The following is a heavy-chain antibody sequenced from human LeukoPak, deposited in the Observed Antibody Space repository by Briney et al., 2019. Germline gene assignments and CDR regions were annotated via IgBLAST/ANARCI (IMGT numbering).Heavy chain of an antibody. CDR2: INAGNGNT. V-gene: IGHV1-3*03. D-gene: IGHD6-6*01. CDR1: GYTFTSYA. CDR3: ARAGDEYSSSYAFDI. Sequence: ASVKVSCKASGYTFTSYAMHWVRQAPGQRLEWMGWINAGNGNTKYSQEFQGRVTITRDTSASTAHMELSSLRSEDMAVYYCARAGDEYSSSYAFDIWGQGTMVTVSS. J-gene: IGHJ3*02.